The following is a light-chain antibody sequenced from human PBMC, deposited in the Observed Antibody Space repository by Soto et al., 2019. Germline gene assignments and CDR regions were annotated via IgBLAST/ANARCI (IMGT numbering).Light chain of an antibody. V-gene: IGKV1-5*03. J-gene: IGKJ1*01. Sequence: DIQMTQSPSTLSGSVGDRVTITCRASQTISSWLAWYQQKPGKDPKLLIYKASTLKSGVPSRFRGSGSGTEFTLTISSLQPDDFATYYCQHYNSYSEAFGQGTKVDIK. CDR3: QHYNSYSEA. CDR1: QTISSW. CDR2: KAS.